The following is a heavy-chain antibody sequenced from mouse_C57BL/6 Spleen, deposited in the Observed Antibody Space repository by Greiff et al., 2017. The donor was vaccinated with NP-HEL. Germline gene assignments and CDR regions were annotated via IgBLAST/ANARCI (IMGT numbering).Heavy chain of an antibody. V-gene: IGHV1-22*01. CDR1: GYTFTDYN. CDR2: INPNNGGT. D-gene: IGHD1-1*01. J-gene: IGHJ1*03. CDR3: AREGLRYWYFDV. Sequence: VQLQQSGPELVKPGASVKMSCKASGYTFTDYNMHWVKQSHGKSLEWIGYINPNNGGTSYNQKFKGKATLTVNKSSSTAYMELRSLTSEDSAVYYCAREGLRYWYFDVWGTGTTVTVSS.